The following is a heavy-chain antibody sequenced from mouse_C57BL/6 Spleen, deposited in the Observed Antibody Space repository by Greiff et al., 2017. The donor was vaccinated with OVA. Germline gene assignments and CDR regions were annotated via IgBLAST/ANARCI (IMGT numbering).Heavy chain of an antibody. V-gene: IGHV5-4*01. CDR2: ISDGGSYT. D-gene: IGHD4-1*01. CDR3: ARDGANWGAWFAY. CDR1: GFTFSSYA. J-gene: IGHJ3*01. Sequence: EVQRVESGGGLVKPGGSLKLSCAASGFTFSSYAMSWVRQTPEQRLEWVATISDGGSYTYYTDNVKGRFTISRDNAKNNLYLQMSHLKSEDTAMYYCARDGANWGAWFAYWGQGTLVTVSA.